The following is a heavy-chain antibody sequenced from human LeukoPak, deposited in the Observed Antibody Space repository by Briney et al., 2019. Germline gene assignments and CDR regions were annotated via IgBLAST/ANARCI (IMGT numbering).Heavy chain of an antibody. CDR1: GGSISSYY. J-gene: IGHJ3*02. V-gene: IGHV4-59*01. D-gene: IGHD5-12*01. CDR2: IYYSGST. CDR3: ARKDSGYSSDAFDI. Sequence: SETLSLTCTVSGGSISSYYWSWIRQPPGKGLEWIGYIYYSGSTNYNPSLKSRVTISVDTSKNQFSLKLSSVTAADTAVYYCARKDSGYSSDAFDIWGQGTMVTVSS.